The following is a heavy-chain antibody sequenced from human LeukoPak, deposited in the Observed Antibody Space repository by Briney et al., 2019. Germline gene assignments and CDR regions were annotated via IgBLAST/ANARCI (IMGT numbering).Heavy chain of an antibody. Sequence: GSLRLSCAASGFTFSSYEMNWVRQAPGKGLEWVSYISSSGSTIYYADSVKGRFTISRDNAKNLLYLQMNSLRAEDTAVYYCARDAVGYCSGGSCSYYYYYYMDVWGKGTTVTVSS. CDR1: GFTFSSYE. D-gene: IGHD2-15*01. V-gene: IGHV3-48*03. CDR3: ARDAVGYCSGGSCSYYYYYYMDV. CDR2: ISSSGSTI. J-gene: IGHJ6*03.